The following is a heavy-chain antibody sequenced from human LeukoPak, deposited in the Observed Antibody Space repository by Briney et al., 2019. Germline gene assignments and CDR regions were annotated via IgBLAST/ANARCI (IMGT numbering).Heavy chain of an antibody. CDR2: ISSSGSTI. Sequence: TGGSLRLSCAASGFTFSDYYMSWIRQAPGKGLEWVSYISSSGSTIYYADSVKGRFTISRDNAKNSLYLQMNSLRAEDTAVYYCARGGSYVFPYYYYYYGMDVWGQGTTVTVSS. CDR3: ARGGSYVFPYYYYYYGMDV. CDR1: GFTFSDYY. V-gene: IGHV3-11*01. D-gene: IGHD1-26*01. J-gene: IGHJ6*02.